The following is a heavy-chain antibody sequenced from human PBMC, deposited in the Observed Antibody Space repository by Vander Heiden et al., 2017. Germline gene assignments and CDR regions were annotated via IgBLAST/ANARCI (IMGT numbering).Heavy chain of an antibody. CDR2: IKSKVDGGTT. CDR1: GFTFSDGW. D-gene: IGHD6-19*01. Sequence: EVQLVESGGGLVKPGGSLRLSCAGSGFTFSDGWMNWVRQAPGKGLEGVGRIKSKVDGGTTDYAAPVKGRFTISRDDSKNMFYLQMKSLKTEDTAVYFCAKETPYSRGWWDDGFDIWGRGTMVTVSS. CDR3: AKETPYSRGWWDDGFDI. V-gene: IGHV3-15*07. J-gene: IGHJ3*02.